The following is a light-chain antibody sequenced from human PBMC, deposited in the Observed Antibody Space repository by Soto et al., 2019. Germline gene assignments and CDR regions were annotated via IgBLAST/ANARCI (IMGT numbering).Light chain of an antibody. Sequence: EIVLTQSPGTLSLSPGERATLSCRASQSVSSNYLAWYQQNPGQAPRLLIYGASSRATGIPDRFSGSGSGTDFTLTISRLEPEDFAVYYCQHYGRSAYTFGQGTTVEIK. V-gene: IGKV3-20*01. CDR2: GAS. CDR3: QHYGRSAYT. J-gene: IGKJ2*01. CDR1: QSVSSNY.